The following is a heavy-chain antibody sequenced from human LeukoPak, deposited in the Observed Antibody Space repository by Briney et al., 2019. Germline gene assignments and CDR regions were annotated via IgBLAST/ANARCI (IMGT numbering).Heavy chain of an antibody. V-gene: IGHV4-4*02. CDR1: GDSFSDNNW. CDR2: IFHSGRT. D-gene: IGHD3-10*01. J-gene: IGHJ4*02. CDR3: VRKPVVRGVQPPHYFDY. Sequence: SETLSLTCAVSGDSFSDNNWWSWVRQPPGKGLEWIGEIFHSGRTNYNPSLKSRVTISVDKSKNQFSLKLSSVTAADTAVYYCVRKPVVRGVQPPHYFDYWGRGILVTVSS.